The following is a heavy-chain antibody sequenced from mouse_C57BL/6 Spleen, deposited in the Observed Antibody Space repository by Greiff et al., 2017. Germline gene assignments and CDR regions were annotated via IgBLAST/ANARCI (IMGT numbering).Heavy chain of an antibody. D-gene: IGHD2-2*01. J-gene: IGHJ3*01. Sequence: QVQLKQSGAELVRPGASVTLSCKASGYTFTDYEMHWVKQTPVHSLEWIGAIDPETGGTAYNQKFKGKAILTADKSYSTAYMELRSLTSEDSAVYYCTRVYGYDGFAYWGQGTLVTVSA. CDR1: GYTFTDYE. V-gene: IGHV1-15*01. CDR2: IDPETGGT. CDR3: TRVYGYDGFAY.